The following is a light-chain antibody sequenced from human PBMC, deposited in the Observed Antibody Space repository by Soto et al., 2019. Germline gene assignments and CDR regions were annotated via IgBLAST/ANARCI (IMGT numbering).Light chain of an antibody. J-gene: IGLJ1*01. CDR3: VSWDDSLSGLV. V-gene: IGLV2-14*01. CDR2: KVD. CDR1: SSDLGGLNY. Sequence: QSVLTQPASVSGSPGQSITIPCSGRSSDLGGLNYVSWYQQHPGKVPKLIIYKVDNRPSGISDRFSASKSGNTASLTISGLQAEDEAHYYCVSWDDSLSGLVFGTGTKVTVL.